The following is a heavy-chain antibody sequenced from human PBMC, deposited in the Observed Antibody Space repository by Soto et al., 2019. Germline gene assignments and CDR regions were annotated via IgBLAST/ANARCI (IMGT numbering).Heavy chain of an antibody. CDR1: GFTFSNAW. CDR2: IKSKTEGGTT. V-gene: IGHV3-15*07. D-gene: IGHD6-13*01. Sequence: GALRLSCAASGFTFSNAWMNWVRQAPGKGLEWVGRIKSKTEGGTTDYAAPVKGRFTISRDDSKNTLYLQMNSLKTEDTAVYYCTTGYSSSSQLFSPPFYYYYYGMDVWGQGTTVTVSS. J-gene: IGHJ6*02. CDR3: TTGYSSSSQLFSPPFYYYYYGMDV.